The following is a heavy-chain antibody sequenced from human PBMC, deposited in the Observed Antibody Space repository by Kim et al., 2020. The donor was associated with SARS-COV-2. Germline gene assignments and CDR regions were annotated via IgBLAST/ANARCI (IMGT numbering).Heavy chain of an antibody. V-gene: IGHV4-39*01. J-gene: IGHJ4*02. D-gene: IGHD3-10*01. CDR3: ATPRWGVAYYFDY. CDR2: IYYSGST. CDR1: GGSISSSSYY. Sequence: SETLSLTCTVSGGSISSSSYYWGWIRQPPGKGLEWIGSIYYSGSTYYNPSLKSRVTISVDTSKNQFSLKLSSVTAADTAVYYCATPRWGVAYYFDYWGQGTLVTVSS.